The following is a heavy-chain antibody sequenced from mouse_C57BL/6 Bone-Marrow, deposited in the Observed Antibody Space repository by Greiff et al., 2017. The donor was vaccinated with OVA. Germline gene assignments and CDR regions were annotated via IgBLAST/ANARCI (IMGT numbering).Heavy chain of an antibody. Sequence: EVHLVESGGGLVKPGGSLKLSCAASGFTFSSYTMSWVRQTPEKRLEWVATISGGGGNTYYPDSVKGRFTISRDNAKNTLYLQMSSLRSEDTALYYCARQGWLLREGYAMDYWGQGTSVTVSS. CDR3: ARQGWLLREGYAMDY. CDR2: ISGGGGNT. V-gene: IGHV5-9*01. CDR1: GFTFSSYT. D-gene: IGHD2-3*01. J-gene: IGHJ4*01.